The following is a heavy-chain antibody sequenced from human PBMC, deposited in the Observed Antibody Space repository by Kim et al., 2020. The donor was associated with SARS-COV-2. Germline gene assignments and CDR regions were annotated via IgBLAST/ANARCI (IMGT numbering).Heavy chain of an antibody. CDR2: ISWNSGSI. Sequence: GGSLRLSCAASGFTFGDYAMHWVRQAPGKGLEWVSGISWNSGSIGYADSVKGRFTISRDNAKNSLYLQMNSLRAEDTALYYCAKDTLRYFDFMGCFDYWGQGTLVTVSS. D-gene: IGHD3-9*01. CDR1: GFTFGDYA. V-gene: IGHV3-9*01. J-gene: IGHJ4*02. CDR3: AKDTLRYFDFMGCFDY.